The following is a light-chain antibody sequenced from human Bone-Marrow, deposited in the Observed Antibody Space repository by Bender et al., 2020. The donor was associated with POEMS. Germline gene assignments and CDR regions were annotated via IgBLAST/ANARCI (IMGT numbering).Light chain of an antibody. CDR1: SNDVGAYNY. CDR2: DVT. J-gene: IGLJ3*02. V-gene: IGLV2-14*03. Sequence: QSALTQPASVSGSPGQSITISCTGTSNDVGAYNYVSWYQQHPGGAPKLMIYDVTNRPSGVSDRFSGSKSGNTASLTIFGLQAEDEADFYCCSYADNSVWVFGGGTKLTVL. CDR3: CSYADNSVWV.